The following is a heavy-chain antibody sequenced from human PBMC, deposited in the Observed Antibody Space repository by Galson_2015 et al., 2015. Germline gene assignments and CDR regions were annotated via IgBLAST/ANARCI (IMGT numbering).Heavy chain of an antibody. V-gene: IGHV3-30-3*01. CDR1: GFPFSTSD. Sequence: LRLSCAASGFPFSTSDMHWVRQAPGKGLDWVSTISSDGSNKHFADSVKGRVTVSRDNSKNTVYLLMNNVRGEDTAVYYCARGRGTTVFTTVDYWGQGTLVTVSS. J-gene: IGHJ4*02. CDR3: ARGRGTTVFTTVDY. D-gene: IGHD4-17*01. CDR2: ISSDGSNK.